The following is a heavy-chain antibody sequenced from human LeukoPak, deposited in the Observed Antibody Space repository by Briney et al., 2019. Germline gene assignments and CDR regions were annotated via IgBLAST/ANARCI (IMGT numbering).Heavy chain of an antibody. CDR3: ARVGRGVIITYDY. D-gene: IGHD3-10*01. Sequence: ASVKVSCKASGYTFTGYYMHWVRQAPGQGLEWMGWINPNSGGTNYAQKFQGRVTMTRDTSISTAYMELSRLRSDDTAAYYCARVGRGVIITYDYWGQGTLVTVSS. J-gene: IGHJ4*02. CDR2: INPNSGGT. CDR1: GYTFTGYY. V-gene: IGHV1-2*02.